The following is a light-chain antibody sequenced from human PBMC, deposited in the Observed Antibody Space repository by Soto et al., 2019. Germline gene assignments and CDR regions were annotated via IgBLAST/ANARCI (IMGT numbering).Light chain of an antibody. CDR1: SSNIGAGYD. Sequence: QSALTQPPSVSGAQGQRVTISCTGSSSNIGAGYDVHWYQQLPGRAPKLLIYGNTNRPSGVPDRFSGSKSGTSASLAITGLQAEDEADYYCLSFDSSLSVVFGGGTKVTVL. CDR2: GNT. J-gene: IGLJ2*01. CDR3: LSFDSSLSVV. V-gene: IGLV1-40*01.